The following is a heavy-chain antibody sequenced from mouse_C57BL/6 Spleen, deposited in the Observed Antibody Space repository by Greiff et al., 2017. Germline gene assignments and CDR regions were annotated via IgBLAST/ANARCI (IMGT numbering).Heavy chain of an antibody. D-gene: IGHD1-1*01. CDR1: GHAFTNYL. CDR3: ARYGRTVVAKGILYDY. Sequence: QVQLQQSGAELVRPGTSVKVSCKASGHAFTNYLIEWVQQRPGQGLEWLGVINPGSGGTNYNEKFKGMATLTADKSSSAAYMQRSRLSSEDSEVYFCARYGRTVVAKGILYDYWGQGTTLTVSS. CDR2: INPGSGGT. J-gene: IGHJ2*01. V-gene: IGHV1-54*01.